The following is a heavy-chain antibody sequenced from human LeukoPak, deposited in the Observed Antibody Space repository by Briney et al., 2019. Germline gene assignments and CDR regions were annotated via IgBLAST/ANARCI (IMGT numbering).Heavy chain of an antibody. V-gene: IGHV3-48*02. CDR3: ARDANYAFDY. Sequence: GGSLRLSCAASGFTFDSYSMNWVRQAPGKGLEWVSYISGSSTYINYADSVKGRFTISRDNAKNSLSLQMNSLRDEDTAVYYCARDANYAFDYWGQGALVTVSS. CDR1: GFTFDSYS. D-gene: IGHD4/OR15-4a*01. CDR2: ISGSSTYI. J-gene: IGHJ4*02.